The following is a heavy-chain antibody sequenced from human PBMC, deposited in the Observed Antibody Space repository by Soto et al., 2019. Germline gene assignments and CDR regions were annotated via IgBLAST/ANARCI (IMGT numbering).Heavy chain of an antibody. D-gene: IGHD3-22*01. CDR2: ISHSGST. Sequence: TLSLTCTVSGVSINSGGFYWSWIRQLPGKGLEWIGYISHSGSTAYIPSLKSRVTLSVDTSKNQFSLKLNSVTAADTAVYYCARHNHYDNGGYPTHFDSWGQGTLVT. V-gene: IGHV4-31*03. J-gene: IGHJ4*02. CDR3: ARHNHYDNGGYPTHFDS. CDR1: GVSINSGGFY.